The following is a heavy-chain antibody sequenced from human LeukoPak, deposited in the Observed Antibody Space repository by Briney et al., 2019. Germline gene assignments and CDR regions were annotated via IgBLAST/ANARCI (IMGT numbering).Heavy chain of an antibody. CDR2: INHSGST. J-gene: IGHJ4*02. Sequence: SETLSLTCAVYGGSFSGYYWSWIRQPPGKGLEWIGEINHSGSTNYNPSLKSRVTISVDTSKNQFSLKLSSVTAADTAIYYCAKSFSETERATITAYWGQGTLVTVSS. V-gene: IGHV4-34*01. CDR3: AKSFSETERATITAY. CDR1: GGSFSGYY. D-gene: IGHD5-24*01.